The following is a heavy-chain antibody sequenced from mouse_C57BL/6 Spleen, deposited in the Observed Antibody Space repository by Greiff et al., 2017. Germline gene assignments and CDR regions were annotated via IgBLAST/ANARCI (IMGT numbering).Heavy chain of an antibody. D-gene: IGHD1-1*01. Sequence: QVQLQQPGAELVKPRASVKLSCKASGYTFTSYWMQWVKQRPGQGLEWIGEIDPSDSYTNYNQKFKGKATLTVDTSSSTAYMQLSSLTSEDSAVYYCARSDITTVVATDFDVWGTGTTVTVSS. V-gene: IGHV1-50*01. J-gene: IGHJ1*03. CDR2: IDPSDSYT. CDR3: ARSDITTVVATDFDV. CDR1: GYTFTSYW.